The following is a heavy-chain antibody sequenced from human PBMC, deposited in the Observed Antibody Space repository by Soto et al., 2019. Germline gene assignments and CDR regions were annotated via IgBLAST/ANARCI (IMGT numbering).Heavy chain of an antibody. Sequence: GGSLRLSCAAPGFTFSSYWMHWVRQAPGKGLVWVSRINSDGSSTSYADSVKGRFTISRDNAKNTLYLQMNSLRAEDTAVYYCARERQYYDILTGYYPLYGMDVWGQGTTVTVSS. D-gene: IGHD3-9*01. CDR1: GFTFSSYW. V-gene: IGHV3-74*01. J-gene: IGHJ6*02. CDR3: ARERQYYDILTGYYPLYGMDV. CDR2: INSDGSST.